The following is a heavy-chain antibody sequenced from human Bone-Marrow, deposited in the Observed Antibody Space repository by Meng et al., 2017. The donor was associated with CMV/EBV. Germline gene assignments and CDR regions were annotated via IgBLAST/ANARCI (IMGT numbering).Heavy chain of an antibody. J-gene: IGHJ6*02. V-gene: IGHV3-30*03. CDR1: GFTFSSYW. CDR2: ISYDGSQT. CDR3: ARDQGYYYYGMDF. Sequence: GGSLRLSCAASGFTFSSYWMHWVRQAPGKGLEWLAVISYDGSQTYYADSVKGRFTISRDTSRNTLSLQMNSLRGNDTAVYFCARDQGYYYYGMDFWGRGTTVTVSS.